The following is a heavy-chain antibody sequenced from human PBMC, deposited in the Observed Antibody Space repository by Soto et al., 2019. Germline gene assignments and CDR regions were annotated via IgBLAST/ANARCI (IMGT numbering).Heavy chain of an antibody. D-gene: IGHD1-26*01. CDR1: GFTFISYG. J-gene: IGHJ4*02. V-gene: IGHV3-30*18. CDR3: ANVEGGAYPDFDL. CDR2: ISYDGSKK. Sequence: WGSLRLSCEASGFTFISYGIHFFRHSPCKGLEWVAVISYDGSKKYYADSVKGRFTISRDNSKNTLYLQMNSLRAEDRAVYYCANVEGGAYPDFDLWGQGTLVTVSS.